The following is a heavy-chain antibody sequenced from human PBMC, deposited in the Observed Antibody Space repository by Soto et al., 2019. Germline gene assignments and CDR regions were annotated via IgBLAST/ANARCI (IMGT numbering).Heavy chain of an antibody. CDR3: ARVRDIVVVPAAMWGAFDI. J-gene: IGHJ3*02. V-gene: IGHV4-59*01. CDR2: ISYSGNT. CDR1: GDSTSNYY. Sequence: SETLSLTCIISGDSTSNYYWSWIRQSPGKGLEWIGYISYSGNTNYNPSLKSRVTISVDTSKDQLSLKVTSVTAADTAVYYCARVRDIVVVPAAMWGAFDIWGQGTMVTVSS. D-gene: IGHD2-2*01.